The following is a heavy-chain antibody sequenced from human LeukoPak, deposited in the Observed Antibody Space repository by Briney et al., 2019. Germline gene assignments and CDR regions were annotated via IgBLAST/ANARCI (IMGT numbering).Heavy chain of an antibody. Sequence: SETLSLTCAFSGYSLSSGYYWGWIRPPPGKGLELIGSIYHSGSTYYNPSLKSRVTISVDTSKTQFSLKLRSVTAADTAVYYCARKGGEYYDFWSGYSVGAFDIWGQGTMVTVSS. CDR3: ARKGGEYYDFWSGYSVGAFDI. D-gene: IGHD3-3*01. J-gene: IGHJ3*02. CDR1: GYSLSSGYY. V-gene: IGHV4-38-2*01. CDR2: IYHSGST.